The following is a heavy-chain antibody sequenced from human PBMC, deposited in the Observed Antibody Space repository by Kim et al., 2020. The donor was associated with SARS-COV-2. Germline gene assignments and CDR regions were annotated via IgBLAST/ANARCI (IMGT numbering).Heavy chain of an antibody. CDR1: GYPFRNFY. CDR2: INPTDGST. CDR3: ARGDYCSSTKCYSFYY. J-gene: IGHJ4*02. D-gene: IGHD2-2*01. Sequence: ASVKVSCKASGYPFRNFYIHWVRQAPGQGLEWMGIINPTDGSTNSAQKFQGSVTMTTDTSTNTAYMELSSLTSDDTAVYYCARGDYCSSTKCYSFYYWGQGTLVTVSS. V-gene: IGHV1-46*01.